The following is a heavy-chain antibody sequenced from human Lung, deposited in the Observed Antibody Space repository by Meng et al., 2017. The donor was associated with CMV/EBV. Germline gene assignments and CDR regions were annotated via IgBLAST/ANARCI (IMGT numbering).Heavy chain of an antibody. Sequence: VSGVSISTDNWWSWVRQPPGKGLEWIGEIYRSGSPNSSPSLKSRVTISIDRSKNQFSLRLTSVTAADTAVYYCAKEWLDATTGQFDYWGQGTLVTVSS. V-gene: IGHV4-4*02. CDR1: GVSISTDNW. CDR3: AKEWLDATTGQFDY. D-gene: IGHD1-26*01. J-gene: IGHJ4*02. CDR2: IYRSGSP.